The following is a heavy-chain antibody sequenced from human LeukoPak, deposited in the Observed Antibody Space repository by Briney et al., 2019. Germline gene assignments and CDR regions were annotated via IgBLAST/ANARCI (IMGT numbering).Heavy chain of an antibody. Sequence: SETLSLTCTVSGGSISSADYYWSWIRQPPGKGLEWIGYIYYSGSTSYNPSLKSRVAISVDTPKNQFSLQLSSVTAADTAVYYCARSYCSSTSCSFDYWGQGTLVTVSS. D-gene: IGHD2-2*01. CDR2: IYYSGST. J-gene: IGHJ4*02. CDR1: GGSISSADYY. V-gene: IGHV4-30-4*08. CDR3: ARSYCSSTSCSFDY.